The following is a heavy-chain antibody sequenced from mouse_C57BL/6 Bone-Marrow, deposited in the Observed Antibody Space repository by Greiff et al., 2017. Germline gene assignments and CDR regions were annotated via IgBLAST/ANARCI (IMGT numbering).Heavy chain of an antibody. V-gene: IGHV1-64*01. CDR3: AAAYYSNYEAMDY. CDR1: GYTFTSYW. Sequence: QVQLQQPGAELVKPGASVKLSCKASGYTFTSYWMHWVKQRPGQGLEWIGMIHPNSGSTNYNEKFKSKATLTVDKSSSTAYMQISSLTSEDSAVYYCAAAYYSNYEAMDYWGQGTSVTVSS. J-gene: IGHJ4*01. CDR2: IHPNSGST. D-gene: IGHD2-5*01.